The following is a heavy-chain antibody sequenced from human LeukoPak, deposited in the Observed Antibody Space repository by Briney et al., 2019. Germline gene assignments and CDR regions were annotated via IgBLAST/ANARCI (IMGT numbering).Heavy chain of an antibody. CDR3: AKDPSVSLYYYYYYMDV. J-gene: IGHJ6*03. CDR2: ISYDGSNK. CDR1: GFTFSSYG. V-gene: IGHV3-30*18. Sequence: GRSLRLSCAASGFTFSSYGMHWVRQAPGKGLEWVAVISYDGSNKYYADSVKGRFTISRDNSKNTLYLQMNSLRAEDTAVYYCAKDPSVSLYYYYYYMDVWGKGTTVTVSS.